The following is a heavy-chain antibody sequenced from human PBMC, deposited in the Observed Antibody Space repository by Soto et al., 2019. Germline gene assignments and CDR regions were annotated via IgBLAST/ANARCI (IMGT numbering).Heavy chain of an antibody. CDR3: ASVDIVATRLWYFDL. CDR1: GFTFRTYA. V-gene: IGHV3-23*01. CDR2: ISGSGVST. J-gene: IGHJ2*01. Sequence: EVQLLESGGGLVKPGGSLSLSCAASGFTFRTYAMSWVRQAPGKGLEWVSAISGSGVSTYYADSVRAWFTVSRDNAKNTMYLQMNSLRAEDTAVYSCASVDIVATRLWYFDLWGRGTLVTVSS. D-gene: IGHD5-12*01.